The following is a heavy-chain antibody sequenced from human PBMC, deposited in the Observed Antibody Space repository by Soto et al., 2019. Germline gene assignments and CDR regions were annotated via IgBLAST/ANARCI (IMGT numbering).Heavy chain of an antibody. CDR2: IGTAGDT. CDR1: GFTFSSYD. D-gene: IGHD2-15*01. Sequence: GGSLRLSCAASGFTFSSYDMHWVRQATVKGLEWVSAIGTAGDTYYPGSVKGRFTISRENAKNSLYLQMNSLRAEETAVYYCARGYCSGGSCYRPYYFDYWGQGTLVTVSS. V-gene: IGHV3-13*01. J-gene: IGHJ4*02. CDR3: ARGYCSGGSCYRPYYFDY.